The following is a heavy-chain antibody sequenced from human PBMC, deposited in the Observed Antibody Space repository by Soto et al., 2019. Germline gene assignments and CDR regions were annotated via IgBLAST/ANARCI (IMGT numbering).Heavy chain of an antibody. CDR2: IYYSGST. Sequence: PSETLSLTCTVSGGSISSYYWSWIRQPPGKGLEWIGYIYYSGSTNYNPSLKSRVTISVDTSKNQFSLKLSSVTAADTAVYYCARDRGVVVVPAARAYYGMDVWGQGTTVTVSS. D-gene: IGHD2-2*01. J-gene: IGHJ6*02. V-gene: IGHV4-59*01. CDR1: GGSISSYY. CDR3: ARDRGVVVVPAARAYYGMDV.